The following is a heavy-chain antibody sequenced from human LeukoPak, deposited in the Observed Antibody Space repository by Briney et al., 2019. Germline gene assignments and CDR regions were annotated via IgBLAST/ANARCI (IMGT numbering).Heavy chain of an antibody. J-gene: IGHJ4*02. V-gene: IGHV3-21*06. CDR2: INTVASYI. D-gene: IGHD3-22*01. Sequence: MSGGSLRLSCGASGFTFSNYAMTWVRQGPGKGLEWVSSINTVASYIYYADSVKGRFTISRDNAKNSLYLQMNSLRAEDTGVYYRARLRRNSDKSGFYYYYDYWGQGTLVTVSS. CDR1: GFTFSNYA. CDR3: ARLRRNSDKSGFYYYYDY.